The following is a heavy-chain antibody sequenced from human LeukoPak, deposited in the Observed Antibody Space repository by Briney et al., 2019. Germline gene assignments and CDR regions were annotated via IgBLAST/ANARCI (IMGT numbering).Heavy chain of an antibody. D-gene: IGHD3-16*02. Sequence: SETLSLTCTVSGGSISSYYWSWIRQPPGKGLGWIGYIYYSGSTNYNPSPKSRVTISVDTSKNQFPLTLSSVTAADTAVYYCARQRYYDYVWGSYRYSQDAFDIWGQGTMVTVSS. J-gene: IGHJ3*02. CDR1: GGSISSYY. V-gene: IGHV4-59*08. CDR2: IYYSGST. CDR3: ARQRYYDYVWGSYRYSQDAFDI.